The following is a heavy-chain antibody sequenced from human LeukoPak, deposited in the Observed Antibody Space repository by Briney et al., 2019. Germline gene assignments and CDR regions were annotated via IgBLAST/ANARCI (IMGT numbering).Heavy chain of an antibody. CDR2: IYSSRSS. CDR3: ARGYCTSTSCSENRYYFDS. Sequence: SETLSLTCTVSGGSITSAGYSWGWIRQPAGKGLEWIGRIYSSRSSNSNLSLKSRVTISVDTSKNQFSLKLRSVTAADTAVYYCARGYCTSTSCSENRYYFDSWGQGTLVTVSS. CDR1: GGSITSAGYS. J-gene: IGHJ4*02. D-gene: IGHD2-2*01. V-gene: IGHV4-61*02.